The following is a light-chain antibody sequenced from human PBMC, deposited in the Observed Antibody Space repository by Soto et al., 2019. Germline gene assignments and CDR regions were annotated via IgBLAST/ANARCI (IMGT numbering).Light chain of an antibody. J-gene: IGKJ1*01. CDR1: QSVSSN. Sequence: EIVMTPSPATLSVSPAERATLSCRASQSVSSNLAWYQQKPGQAPRLLIDGASTRATGIPARFSGSGSGTEFTLTISSLQSEDFAVYYCQQYTNSPRTFGQGTKVDIK. CDR2: GAS. V-gene: IGKV3-15*01. CDR3: QQYTNSPRT.